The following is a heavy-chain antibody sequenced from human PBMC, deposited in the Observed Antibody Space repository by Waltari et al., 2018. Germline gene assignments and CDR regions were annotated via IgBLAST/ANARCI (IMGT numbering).Heavy chain of an antibody. CDR3: ARGPRDFWSGLDY. Sequence: EVQLVESGGGLVKPGGSLRLSCAASGFTFSSHSMNWVRQAPGKGLEWVSSISSSSSYIYYADSVKGRFTISRDNAKNSLYLQMNSLRAEDTAVYYCARGPRDFWSGLDYWGQGTLVTVSS. CDR1: GFTFSSHS. CDR2: ISSSSSYI. J-gene: IGHJ4*02. D-gene: IGHD3-3*01. V-gene: IGHV3-21*01.